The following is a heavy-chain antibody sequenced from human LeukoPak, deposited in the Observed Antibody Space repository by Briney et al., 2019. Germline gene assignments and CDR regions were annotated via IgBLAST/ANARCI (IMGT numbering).Heavy chain of an antibody. D-gene: IGHD3-10*01. V-gene: IGHV3-23*01. CDR2: ISGSGGST. CDR1: GFTFSSYA. Sequence: PGGSLRLSCAASGFTFSSYAISWVRQAPGKGLEWVSAISGSGGSTYYADSVKGRFTISRDNSKNTLYLQMNSLRAEDTAVYYCARALLWFGELEDYWGQGTLVTVSS. CDR3: ARALLWFGELEDY. J-gene: IGHJ4*02.